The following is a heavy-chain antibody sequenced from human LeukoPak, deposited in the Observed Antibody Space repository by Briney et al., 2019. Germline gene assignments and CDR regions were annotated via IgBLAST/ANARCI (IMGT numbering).Heavy chain of an antibody. J-gene: IGHJ4*02. V-gene: IGHV4-39*07. CDR2: IYYSGST. D-gene: IGHD5-18*01. Sequence: SETLSLTCTVSGASLSRYYWGWIRQPPGKGLEWIGSIYYSGSTYYNPSLKSRVTISVDTSKNQFSLKLSSVTAADTAVYYCARARDSYGYWYYFDYWGQGTLVTVSS. CDR3: ARARDSYGYWYYFDY. CDR1: GASLSRYY.